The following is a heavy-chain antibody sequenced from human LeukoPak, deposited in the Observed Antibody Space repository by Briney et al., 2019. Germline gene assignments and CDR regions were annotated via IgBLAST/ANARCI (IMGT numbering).Heavy chain of an antibody. Sequence: GGSLRLSCAASGFTFSSYSMNWVRQAPGKGLEWVSYISSSSSTIYYADSVKGRFTISRDNAKNSLYLQMNSLRAEDTAVYYCARDSTPGVETDYFAYWGQGTLVTVSS. CDR1: GFTFSSYS. J-gene: IGHJ4*02. D-gene: IGHD2-2*01. V-gene: IGHV3-48*04. CDR2: ISSSSSTI. CDR3: ARDSTPGVETDYFAY.